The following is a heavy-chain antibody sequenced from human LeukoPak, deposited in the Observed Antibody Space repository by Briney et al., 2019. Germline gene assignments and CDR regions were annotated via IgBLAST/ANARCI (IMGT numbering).Heavy chain of an antibody. J-gene: IGHJ3*02. Sequence: ASVKVSCKACGYTFTSYDINRVRQATGQGLEWMGLVDPEDGETIYAEKFQGRVTITADTSTDTAYMELSSLRSEDTAVYYCATSGSGSYEGAYAFDIWGQGTMVTVSS. V-gene: IGHV1-69-2*01. CDR1: GYTFTSYD. CDR2: VDPEDGET. D-gene: IGHD3-10*01. CDR3: ATSGSGSYEGAYAFDI.